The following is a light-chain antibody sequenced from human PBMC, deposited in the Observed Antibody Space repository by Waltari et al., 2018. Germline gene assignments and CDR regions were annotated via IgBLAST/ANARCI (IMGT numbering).Light chain of an antibody. CDR1: SSDVGNYNR. CDR2: DVT. V-gene: IGLV2-18*02. CDR3: SSPTTSITWV. Sequence: QSALTQPPSVSGSPGQSVTISCTPTSSDVGNYNRVPWYQQSPGTAPKLMIYDVTNRPSGVPDRFSESKAGNTAALTISGLQAEDEADYYCSSPTTSITWVFGGGTKLTVL. J-gene: IGLJ3*02.